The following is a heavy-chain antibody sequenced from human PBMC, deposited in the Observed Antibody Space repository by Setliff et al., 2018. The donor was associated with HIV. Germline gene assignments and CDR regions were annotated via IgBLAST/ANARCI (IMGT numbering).Heavy chain of an antibody. D-gene: IGHD6-19*01. V-gene: IGHV3-74*01. CDR2: INSDGSSA. J-gene: IGHJ4*02. CDR3: ARDADPHIGMAGDSFDY. Sequence: GGSLRLSCAASGFIFTNHWMHWVRQAPGKGLVWVSRINSDGSSADYAGSVKGRFTISRDNAKNTLYLQTSSLRADDTAVYYCARDADPHIGMAGDSFDYWGQGTLVTVS. CDR1: GFIFTNHW.